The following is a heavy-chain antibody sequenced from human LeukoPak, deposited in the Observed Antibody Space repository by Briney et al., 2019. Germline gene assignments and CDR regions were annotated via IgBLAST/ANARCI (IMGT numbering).Heavy chain of an antibody. V-gene: IGHV3-74*01. CDR1: GFTFTTYW. J-gene: IGHJ6*02. Sequence: GGSLRLSCAASGFTFTTYWMHWVRQAPGKGLVWVSHINSDGSITSYADFVKGRFTISRDNAKNTLYLQMNSLRAEDTAVYYCARDAVDTANAVWGQGTTVTVSS. CDR2: INSDGSIT. CDR3: ARDAVDTANAV. D-gene: IGHD5-18*01.